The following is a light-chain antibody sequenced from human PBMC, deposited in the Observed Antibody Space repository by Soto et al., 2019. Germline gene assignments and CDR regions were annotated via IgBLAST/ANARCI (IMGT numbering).Light chain of an antibody. CDR1: GSDVGGYSY. CDR2: DVT. CDR3: SSYAGSYTWV. Sequence: QSVLTQPRSVSGSPGQSVTISCTGTGSDVGGYSYVSWYQHHPGKAPKLMIYDVTKRPSGVPDRFSGSKSGNTASLTISGLQADDEADYYCSSYAGSYTWVFGGGTKLTVL. V-gene: IGLV2-11*01. J-gene: IGLJ2*01.